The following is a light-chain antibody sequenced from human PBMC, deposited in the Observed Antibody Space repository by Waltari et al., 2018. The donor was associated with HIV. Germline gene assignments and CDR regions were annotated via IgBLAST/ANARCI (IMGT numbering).Light chain of an antibody. Sequence: SYVLTQPPSVSVAPGQTARITCGGNNIGSKSLHWYQQKPGQAPVLVVYDYSDRPSVIPERFSGSNAGNTATLTISRVEAGDEADYYCQVWESGSDHYVFGTGTKVTVL. J-gene: IGLJ1*01. CDR2: DYS. CDR3: QVWESGSDHYV. V-gene: IGLV3-21*02. CDR1: NIGSKS.